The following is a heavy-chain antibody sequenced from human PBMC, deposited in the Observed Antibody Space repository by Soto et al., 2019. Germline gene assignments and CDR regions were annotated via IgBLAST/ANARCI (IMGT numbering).Heavy chain of an antibody. CDR1: GGSISSGGYS. CDR3: ARDRGSSWFDY. D-gene: IGHD6-13*01. J-gene: IGHJ4*02. Sequence: SETLSLTCAVSGGSISSGGYSWSWIRQPPGKGLEWIGYIYHSGSTYYNPSLKSRVTISVDRSKNQFSLKLSPVTAADTAVYYCARDRGSSWFDYWGQGTLVTVS. CDR2: IYHSGST. V-gene: IGHV4-30-2*01.